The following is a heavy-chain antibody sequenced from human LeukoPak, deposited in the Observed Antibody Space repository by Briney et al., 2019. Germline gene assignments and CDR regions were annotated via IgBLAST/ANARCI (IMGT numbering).Heavy chain of an antibody. J-gene: IGHJ3*02. CDR1: GFTFSSYS. D-gene: IGHD2-15*01. V-gene: IGHV3-21*04. CDR3: ARPRLEYCSGGSCFDAFDI. Sequence: GGSLRLSCAASGFTFSSYSMNWVRQAPGKGLEWVSSISSSSNYIYYADSVKGRFTISRDNSKNTLFLQMNSLTAEDTAIYSCARPRLEYCSGGSCFDAFDIWGQGTMVTVSS. CDR2: ISSSSNYI.